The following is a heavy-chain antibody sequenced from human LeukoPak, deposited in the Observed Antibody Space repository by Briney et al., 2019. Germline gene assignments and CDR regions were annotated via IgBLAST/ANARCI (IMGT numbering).Heavy chain of an antibody. V-gene: IGHV1-69*13. J-gene: IGHJ3*02. CDR2: IIPIFGTA. Sequence: SVKVSCKASGGTFSSYAISWVRQAPGQGLEWMGGIIPIFGTANYAQKFQGRVTITADESTSTAYMELSSLRSEDTAVYYCARDRYYGSGSGAFDIWGQGTMVTVSS. CDR3: ARDRYYGSGSGAFDI. D-gene: IGHD3-10*01. CDR1: GGTFSSYA.